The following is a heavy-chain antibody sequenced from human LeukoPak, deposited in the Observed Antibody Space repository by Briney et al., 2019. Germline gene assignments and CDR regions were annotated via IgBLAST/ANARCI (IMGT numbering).Heavy chain of an antibody. Sequence: SETLSLTCTVSGGSISSFYWSWIRQPPGKGLEWIGYIYYSGSANYNPSLKSRVTISVDTSKNQFSLKLNSVTAADTAVYYCARASDPWLQLTWGQGTLVTVSS. V-gene: IGHV4-59*01. D-gene: IGHD5-24*01. CDR2: IYYSGSA. CDR1: GGSISSFY. J-gene: IGHJ5*02. CDR3: ARASDPWLQLT.